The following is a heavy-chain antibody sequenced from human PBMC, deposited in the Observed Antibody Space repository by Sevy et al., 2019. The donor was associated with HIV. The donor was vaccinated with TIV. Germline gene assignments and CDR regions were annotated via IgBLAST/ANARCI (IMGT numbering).Heavy chain of an antibody. Sequence: ASVKVSCKASGYTFTGYYMPWVRQAPGQGLEWMGWINPDSGGPNYAPKFQGRVTLTSDTSISTAYMELSRLKSDDTAVYYCVRDDRDGYFDYWGQGTLVTVSS. CDR2: INPDSGGP. V-gene: IGHV1-2*02. CDR1: GYTFTGYY. CDR3: VRDDRDGYFDY. J-gene: IGHJ4*02.